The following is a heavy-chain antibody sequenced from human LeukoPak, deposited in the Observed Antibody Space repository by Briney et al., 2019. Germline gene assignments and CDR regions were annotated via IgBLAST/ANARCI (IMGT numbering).Heavy chain of an antibody. D-gene: IGHD3-10*01. CDR3: ARDSDYYGSGSYSNYYYGMDV. J-gene: IGHJ6*04. CDR1: GGSISRGGYY. CDR2: IYYSGST. Sequence: SQTLSLTCTVSGGSISRGGYYWSWIRQHPGKGLEWIGYIYYSGSTYYNPSLKSRVTIPVDTSKNQFSLKLSSVTAADTAVYYCARDSDYYGSGSYSNYYYGMDVWGKGTTVTVSS. V-gene: IGHV4-31*03.